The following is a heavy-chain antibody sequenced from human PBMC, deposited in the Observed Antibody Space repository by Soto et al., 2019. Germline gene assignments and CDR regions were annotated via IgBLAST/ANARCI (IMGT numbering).Heavy chain of an antibody. V-gene: IGHV1-18*04. CDR1: GYTFTGFH. J-gene: IGHJ4*02. CDR3: ARAQASGPTDY. CDR2: IIAYNGNT. Sequence: ASVKVSCKTSGYTFTGFHMHWVRQAPGQGLEFMGWIIAYNGNTNYAQKLQGRVTMTTDTSTSTAYMELRSLRSDDTAVYYCARAQASGPTDYWGQGTLVTVSS. D-gene: IGHD3-3*01.